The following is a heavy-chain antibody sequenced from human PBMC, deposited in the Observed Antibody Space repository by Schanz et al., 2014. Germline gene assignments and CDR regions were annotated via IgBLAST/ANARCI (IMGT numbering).Heavy chain of an antibody. CDR3: ARLGTGMAVAGSVIDSYYYYMDV. CDR1: GYTFTSYG. J-gene: IGHJ6*03. CDR2: ISPYNGNT. V-gene: IGHV1-18*01. Sequence: QVQLVQSGAEVKKPGASVKVSCKASGYTFTSYGISWVRQAPGQGLEWMGWISPYNGNTNYAQKCQGRVTMTRNTSISTAYMELSSLRSEDTAVYYCARLGTGMAVAGSVIDSYYYYMDVWGEGTTVTVSS. D-gene: IGHD6-19*01.